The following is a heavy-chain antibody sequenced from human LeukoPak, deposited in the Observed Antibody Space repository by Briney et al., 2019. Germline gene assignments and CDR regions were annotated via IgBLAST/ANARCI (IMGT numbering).Heavy chain of an antibody. CDR2: INHRGTS. J-gene: IGHJ6*03. CDR3: ARVHLGWDRVTTVRDPYYYYMDV. Sequence: PSETLFLTCEVVGGSFSDYYWGWIRQPPGRGLEWIGKINHRGTSKYNPSLKSRVIMSVDPAKNQFSLKLTSVTVADTAVYFCARVHLGWDRVTTVRDPYYYYMDVWGKGTTVIVSS. V-gene: IGHV4-34*01. D-gene: IGHD4-17*01. CDR1: GGSFSDYY.